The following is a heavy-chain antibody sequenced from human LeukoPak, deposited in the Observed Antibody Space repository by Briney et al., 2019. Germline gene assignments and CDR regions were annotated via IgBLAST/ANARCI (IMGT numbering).Heavy chain of an antibody. V-gene: IGHV3-48*03. CDR1: GFAFSSYE. CDR2: ISGTDTTT. CDR3: TTLGYHLDY. D-gene: IGHD5-12*01. Sequence: AGGSLRLSCAASGFAFSSYEMNWVRQAPGKGLEWVSYISGTDTTTYYADSVKGRFTISRDNARNSLYLQMNSLRAEDTALYYCTTLGYHLDYWGQGTLVTVSS. J-gene: IGHJ4*02.